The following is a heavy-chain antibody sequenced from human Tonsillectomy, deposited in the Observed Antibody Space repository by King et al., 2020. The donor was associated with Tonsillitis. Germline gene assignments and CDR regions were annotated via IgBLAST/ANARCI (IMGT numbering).Heavy chain of an antibody. CDR2: IYHSGST. CDR3: ARQSGCGDVRCGEY. D-gene: IGHD3-10*01. Sequence: QLQESGPGLVKPSETLSLTCTVSGGSISSSGYYWGWIRQSPGKGLEWIGSIYHSGSTYYNPSLRSRISISVDTSKNQFSLTLNSVTAADTAVYYCARQSGCGDVRCGEYGGQGTLVTVSS. V-gene: IGHV4-39*01. J-gene: IGHJ4*02. CDR1: GGSISSSGYY.